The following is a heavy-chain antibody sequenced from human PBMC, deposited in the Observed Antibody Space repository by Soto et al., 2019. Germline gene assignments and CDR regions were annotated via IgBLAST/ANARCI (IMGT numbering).Heavy chain of an antibody. V-gene: IGHV4-34*01. CDR2: INHNTNT. Sequence: SETLSLTCAVYGGSFSDTYWNWFRQPPGKGLEWIGEINHNTNTIYNPSLTSRVTISVDTSKNHFSLKLTSVTAADTAVYYCARAGVGATPNDYWGQGTLVTVSS. D-gene: IGHD1-26*01. J-gene: IGHJ4*02. CDR1: GGSFSDTY. CDR3: ARAGVGATPNDY.